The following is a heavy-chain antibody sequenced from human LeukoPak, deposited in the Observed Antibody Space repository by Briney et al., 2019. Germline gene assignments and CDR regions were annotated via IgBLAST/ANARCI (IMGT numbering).Heavy chain of an antibody. V-gene: IGHV3-53*01. CDR1: GFTVSSNY. Sequence: GGSLRLSCAASGFTVSSNYMSWVRQAPGKGLEWVSVIYSGGSTYYADSVKGRFTISRDNSKNTLYLQMNSLRAEDTAVYYCAGFALWDCSSTSCPDYWGQGTLVTVSS. CDR3: AGFALWDCSSTSCPDY. D-gene: IGHD2-2*01. J-gene: IGHJ4*02. CDR2: IYSGGST.